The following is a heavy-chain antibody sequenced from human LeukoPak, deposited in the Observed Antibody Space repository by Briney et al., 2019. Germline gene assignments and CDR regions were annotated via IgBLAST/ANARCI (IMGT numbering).Heavy chain of an antibody. J-gene: IGHJ4*02. V-gene: IGHV4-39*07. CDR1: GGSISSSSYY. D-gene: IGHD2-21*02. CDR2: IYYSGST. Sequence: SETLSLTCTVSGGSISSSSYYWGWIRQPPGKGLEWIGNIYYSGSTYYNPSLKSRIIISVDTSKNQFSLKLSSVTAADTAVYYCARTMVTAISKRPAVLDYWGQGTLVTVSS. CDR3: ARTMVTAISKRPAVLDY.